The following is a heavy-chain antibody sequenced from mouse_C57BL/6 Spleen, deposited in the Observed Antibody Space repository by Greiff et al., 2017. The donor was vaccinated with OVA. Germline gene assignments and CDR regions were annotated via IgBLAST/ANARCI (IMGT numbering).Heavy chain of an antibody. J-gene: IGHJ2*01. CDR2: INPSNGGT. V-gene: IGHV1-53*01. CDR3: ARDDYDVYYFDY. CDR1: GYTFTSYW. Sequence: QVQLQQSGTELVKPGASVKLSCKASGYTFTSYWMHWVKQRPGQGLEWIGNINPSNGGTNYNEKFKSKATLTVDKSSSTAYMQLSSLTSEDSAVYYCARDDYDVYYFDYWGQGTTLTVSS. D-gene: IGHD2-4*01.